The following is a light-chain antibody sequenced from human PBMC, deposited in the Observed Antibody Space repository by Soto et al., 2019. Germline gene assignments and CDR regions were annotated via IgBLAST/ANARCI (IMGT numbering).Light chain of an antibody. CDR3: QSFDSTVSGLV. Sequence: QAVVTQPPSVSGAPGQRVTISCTGSSANIGAGYGVHWYQQLPGIAPKLLVYGNTNRPSGVPDRFSGSKSATSASLAITGLQAEDEADYYCQSFDSTVSGLVFGGGTKLPVL. CDR1: SANIGAGYG. V-gene: IGLV1-40*01. CDR2: GNT. J-gene: IGLJ2*01.